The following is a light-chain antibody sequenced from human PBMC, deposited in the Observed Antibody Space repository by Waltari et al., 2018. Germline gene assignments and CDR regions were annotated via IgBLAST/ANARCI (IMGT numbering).Light chain of an antibody. V-gene: IGLV1-51*01. CDR1: YSNIGATY. CDR3: GTWDSDLNTVL. Sequence: QSLLTQPPSVSAAPGQKVSISCSGRYSNIGATYVCWYQQFPGTAPKLLIYENNERPAGVPDRFSGSKSGNSATLAITGLQTGDEADYYCGTWDSDLNTVLFGGGTKGTVL. CDR2: ENN. J-gene: IGLJ2*01.